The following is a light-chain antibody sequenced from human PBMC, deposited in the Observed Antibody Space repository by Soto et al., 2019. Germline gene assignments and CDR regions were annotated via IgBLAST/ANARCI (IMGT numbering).Light chain of an antibody. CDR1: QSVTSNY. V-gene: IGKV3-20*01. Sequence: EIVLTQSPGTLSLSPGERATLSCRASQSVTSNYLAWYQQKPGQAPRLLIYGASSRATGIPDRFSGSGSGTDFTLTISRLEPEDCAVYYCQQYGNSPALTCGGGTKGDIK. J-gene: IGKJ4*01. CDR2: GAS. CDR3: QQYGNSPALT.